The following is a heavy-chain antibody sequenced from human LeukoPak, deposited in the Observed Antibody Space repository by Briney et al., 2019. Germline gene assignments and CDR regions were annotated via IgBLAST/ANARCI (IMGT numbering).Heavy chain of an antibody. CDR2: ISGSGGST. CDR3: AKGTGNTVAFDI. V-gene: IGHV3-23*01. D-gene: IGHD1/OR15-1a*01. Sequence: PGGSLRLSCAASGFTFSSYGMSWVRQAPGKGLEWVSAISGSGGSTYYADSVKGRFTISRDNSKNTLYLQMNSLRAEDTAVYYCAKGTGNTVAFDIWGQGTMVTVSS. CDR1: GFTFSSYG. J-gene: IGHJ3*02.